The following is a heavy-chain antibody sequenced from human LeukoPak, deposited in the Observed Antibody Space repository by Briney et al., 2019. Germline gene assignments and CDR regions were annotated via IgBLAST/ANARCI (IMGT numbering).Heavy chain of an antibody. CDR2: INPNSGGT. Sequence: ASVKVSCKASGYTFTGYYMHWVRQAPGQGLEWMGWINPNSGGTNYAQKFQGRVTMTRDTSISTAYMELRSLRSDDTAVYYCGRDLIDYGGNIVYWGQGTLVTVSS. J-gene: IGHJ4*02. CDR3: GRDLIDYGGNIVY. CDR1: GYTFTGYY. D-gene: IGHD4-23*01. V-gene: IGHV1-2*02.